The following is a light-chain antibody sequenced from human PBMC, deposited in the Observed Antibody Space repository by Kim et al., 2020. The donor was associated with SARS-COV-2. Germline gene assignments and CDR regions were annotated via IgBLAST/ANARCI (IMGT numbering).Light chain of an antibody. CDR2: EDN. Sequence: VTISSTCSSSSIASNYLLSYQQRPRSAPPTLLYEDNKRPSGGPDRFSGAIDSSSKSASLTTSGLTTEDEADYCCPSYDSSNHVVFGGGTQLTVL. J-gene: IGLJ2*01. V-gene: IGLV6-57*02. CDR1: SSSIASNY. CDR3: PSYDSSNHVV.